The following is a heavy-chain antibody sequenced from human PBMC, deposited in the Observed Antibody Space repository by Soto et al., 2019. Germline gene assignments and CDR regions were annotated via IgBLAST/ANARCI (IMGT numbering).Heavy chain of an antibody. CDR2: ISYHGTNK. D-gene: IGHD6-6*01. CDR3: ARGSTSSTLYYYRGMDV. J-gene: IGHJ6*02. CDR1: GFAFNTYA. Sequence: QVQLVESGGGVVQPGRSLRLSCAASGFAFNTYAMHWVRQAPGKGLEWVTLISYHGTNKYYADSVKGRFTISRDNSKNTLYLQLNSLSPADTSVYYCARGSTSSTLYYYRGMDVWGQGTPVTVSS. V-gene: IGHV3-30-3*01.